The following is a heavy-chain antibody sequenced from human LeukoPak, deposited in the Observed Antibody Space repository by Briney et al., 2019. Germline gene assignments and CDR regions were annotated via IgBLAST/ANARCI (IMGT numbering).Heavy chain of an antibody. V-gene: IGHV3-74*01. J-gene: IGHJ3*02. Sequence: GGSLRLSCAASGFTFSSYWMHWVRQAPGKGLVWVSRINSDGSSTSYADSVKGRFTISRDNAKNTLYLQMNSLRPKDTAMYYCAKEHSAFDIWGQGTMVTVSS. CDR2: INSDGSST. CDR1: GFTFSSYW. CDR3: AKEHSAFDI. D-gene: IGHD1/OR15-1a*01.